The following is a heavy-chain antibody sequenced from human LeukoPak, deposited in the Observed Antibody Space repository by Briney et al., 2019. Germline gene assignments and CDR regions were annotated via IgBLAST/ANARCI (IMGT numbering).Heavy chain of an antibody. V-gene: IGHV3-23*01. J-gene: IGHJ4*02. CDR3: AKGSRFFDY. Sequence: GGSLRLSCAASGFIFSNYGMSWVRQAPGKGLEWVSSISGSATSHLYAESVKGRFTISRDNSDNTLYLQMKSLRAEDTAVYYCAKGSRFFDYWGQGTLVTVSS. CDR2: ISGSATSH. CDR1: GFIFSNYG.